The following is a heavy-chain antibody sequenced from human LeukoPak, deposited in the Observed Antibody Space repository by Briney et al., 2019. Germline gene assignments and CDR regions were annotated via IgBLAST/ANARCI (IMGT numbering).Heavy chain of an antibody. Sequence: SSETLSLTCTVSGASVSSASYWSWIRQPPGKGVEWIAHIYNGVNTNYNPSLKSRVTISVDTSKNQFSLRLNSVTAADTAVYYCARNRAFNSGAFDPWGQGSLVTVSS. D-gene: IGHD1-26*01. CDR3: ARNRAFNSGAFDP. CDR1: GASVSSASY. CDR2: IYNGVNT. V-gene: IGHV4-61*01. J-gene: IGHJ5*02.